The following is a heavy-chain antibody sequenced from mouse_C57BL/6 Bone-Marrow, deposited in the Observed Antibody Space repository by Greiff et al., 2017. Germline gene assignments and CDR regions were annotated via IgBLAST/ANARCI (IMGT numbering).Heavy chain of an antibody. D-gene: IGHD2-3*01. CDR2: SRNNANDYTT. CDR1: GFTFSDFY. V-gene: IGHV7-1*01. Sequence: EVKVVESGGGLVQSGRSLRLSCATSGFTFSDFYMEWVRQAPGKGLEWIAASRNNANDYTTEYSASVKGRFIVSRDTSQSILYLQMNTLRAEDTAIYYCARDGYNGYWYFDVWGTGTTVTVSS. CDR3: ARDGYNGYWYFDV. J-gene: IGHJ1*03.